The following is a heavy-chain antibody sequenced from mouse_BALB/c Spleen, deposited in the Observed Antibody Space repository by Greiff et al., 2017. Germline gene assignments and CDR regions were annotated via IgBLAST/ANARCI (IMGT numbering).Heavy chain of an antibody. CDR2: ISSGGSYT. CDR3: TREGNAMDY. CDR1: GFTFSSYT. Sequence: EVMLVESGGGLVQPGGSRKLSCAASGFTFSSYTMSWVRQTPEKRLEWVATISSGGSYTYYPDSVKGRFTISRDNAKNTLYLQMSSLKSEDTAMYYCTREGNAMDYWGQGTSVTVSS. V-gene: IGHV5-6-4*01. D-gene: IGHD2-1*01. J-gene: IGHJ4*01.